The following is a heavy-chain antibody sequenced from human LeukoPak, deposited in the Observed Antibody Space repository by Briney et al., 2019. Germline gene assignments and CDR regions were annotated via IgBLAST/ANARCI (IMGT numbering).Heavy chain of an antibody. CDR2: IDYSGST. CDR1: GGSISSYY. V-gene: IGHV4-59*01. CDR3: ARERLGELSDAFDI. J-gene: IGHJ3*02. Sequence: SETLSLTCTVSGGSISSYYWSWIRQPPGKGLEWSGYIDYSGSTNYNPSLKSRVTISVDTSKNQFSQHLSSVTAAATAVYYCARERLGELSDAFDIWGPGTMATASS. D-gene: IGHD3-16*02.